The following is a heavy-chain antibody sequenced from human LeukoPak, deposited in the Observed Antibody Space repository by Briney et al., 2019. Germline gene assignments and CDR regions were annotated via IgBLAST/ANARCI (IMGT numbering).Heavy chain of an antibody. D-gene: IGHD3-10*01. V-gene: IGHV4-59*08. Sequence: SETLSLTCTVSGGSISSYYWSWIRRPPGKGLEWIGYIYYSGSTNYNPSLKSRVTISVDTSKNQFSLKLSSVTAADTAVYYCARGSRYYYGSGSPLVGFYYGMDVWGQGTTVTVSS. CDR2: IYYSGST. J-gene: IGHJ6*02. CDR1: GGSISSYY. CDR3: ARGSRYYYGSGSPLVGFYYGMDV.